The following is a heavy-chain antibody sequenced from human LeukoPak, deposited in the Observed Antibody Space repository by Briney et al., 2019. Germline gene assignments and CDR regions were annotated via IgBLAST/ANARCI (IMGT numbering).Heavy chain of an antibody. D-gene: IGHD2-2*01. CDR3: ARAPYCSSTSCSYWYFDL. J-gene: IGHJ2*01. Sequence: SETLSLTCTVSGGSISSYYWSWIRQPPGKGLEWIGYIYYSGSTNYNPSLKSRVTISVDTSKNQFSLKLSSVTAADTAVYYCARAPYCSSTSCSYWYFDLWGRGTLVTVSS. CDR2: IYYSGST. CDR1: GGSISSYY. V-gene: IGHV4-59*01.